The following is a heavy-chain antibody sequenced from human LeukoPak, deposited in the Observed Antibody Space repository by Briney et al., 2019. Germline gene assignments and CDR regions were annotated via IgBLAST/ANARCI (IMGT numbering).Heavy chain of an antibody. V-gene: IGHV3-66*01. CDR2: IYSGGST. Sequence: PGGSLRLSCAASGFTVSSNYMSWVRQAPGKGLEWVSVIYSGGSTYYADSVKGRFTISRDNSKNTLYLQMNSLRAEDTAVYHCARDFWSGYYTWYFDYWGQGTLVTVSS. D-gene: IGHD3-3*01. CDR3: ARDFWSGYYTWYFDY. J-gene: IGHJ4*02. CDR1: GFTVSSNY.